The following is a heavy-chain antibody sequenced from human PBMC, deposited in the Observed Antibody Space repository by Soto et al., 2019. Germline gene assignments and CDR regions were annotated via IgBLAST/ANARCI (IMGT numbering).Heavy chain of an antibody. CDR3: ARERTARFDP. D-gene: IGHD2-21*02. CDR1: GGSVNSGGYS. J-gene: IGHJ5*02. V-gene: IGHV4-30-2*01. CDR2: IYDSGGT. Sequence: PSETLSLTCAVPGGSVNSGGYSWSWIRQPPGKALEWIGYIYDSGGTYYNPSLKSRVAISIDRSKNQFSLMLTSVTAADTGMYYCARERTARFDPVGQGIPVTVSS.